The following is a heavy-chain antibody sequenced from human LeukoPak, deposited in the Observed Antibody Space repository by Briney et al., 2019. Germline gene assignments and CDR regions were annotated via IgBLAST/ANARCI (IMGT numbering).Heavy chain of an antibody. CDR3: AKDMRDTYYYDSSGSFDY. D-gene: IGHD3-22*01. CDR1: GFTFDDYT. J-gene: IGHJ4*02. Sequence: GGSLRLSCAASGFTFDDYTMRWVRQAPGKGLEWVSLISWDGGSTYYADSVKGRFTISRDNSKNSLYLQMNSLRTEDTALYYCAKDMRDTYYYDSSGSFDYWGQGTLVTVSS. V-gene: IGHV3-43*01. CDR2: ISWDGGST.